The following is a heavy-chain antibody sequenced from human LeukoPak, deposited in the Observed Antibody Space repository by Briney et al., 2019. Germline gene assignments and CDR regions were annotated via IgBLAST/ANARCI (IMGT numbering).Heavy chain of an antibody. Sequence: SETLSLTCAVYGGSFSGYYWSWIRQPPGKGLEWIGEINHSGSTNYNPSLKSRVTISVDTSKNQFSLKPSSVTAADTAVYYCASTRIAAAGTFDYYYYYMDVWGKGTTVTVSS. J-gene: IGHJ6*03. CDR1: GGSFSGYY. D-gene: IGHD6-13*01. V-gene: IGHV4-34*01. CDR3: ASTRIAAAGTFDYYYYYMDV. CDR2: INHSGST.